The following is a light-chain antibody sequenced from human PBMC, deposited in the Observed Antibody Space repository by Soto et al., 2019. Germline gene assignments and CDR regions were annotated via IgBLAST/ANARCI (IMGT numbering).Light chain of an antibody. Sequence: QSVLTQPPSVSGAPGQTVTISCTGSSTNIGAGYDVHWYQQLPGTAPKLLIYGNSNRPSGVPDRFSGSKSGTSASLAITGLEAEDEADYYCQSYASSLSGPGVVFGGGTKLTVL. CDR3: QSYASSLSGPGVV. V-gene: IGLV1-40*01. J-gene: IGLJ2*01. CDR1: STNIGAGYD. CDR2: GNS.